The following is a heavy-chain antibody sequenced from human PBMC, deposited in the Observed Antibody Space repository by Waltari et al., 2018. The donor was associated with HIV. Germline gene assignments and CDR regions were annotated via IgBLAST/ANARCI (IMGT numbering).Heavy chain of an antibody. CDR1: GFTFSSYA. CDR3: AKVYLHPYNY. Sequence: EVQLVESGGGLVQTGGSLRLSCAASGFTFSSYAMSWVRQAPGKGLEWVSAIRGRGCSKYYADAVKGRFTISGDNSKNTMYLQMNSLRAEDTGVYYCAKVYLHPYNYWGQGTLVTVAS. CDR2: IRGRGCSK. V-gene: IGHV3-23*04. D-gene: IGHD1-20*01. J-gene: IGHJ4*02.